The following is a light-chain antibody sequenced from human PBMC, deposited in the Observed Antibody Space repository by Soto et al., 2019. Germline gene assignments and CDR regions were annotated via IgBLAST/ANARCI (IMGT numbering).Light chain of an antibody. J-gene: IGLJ2*01. CDR1: SSGGVIYNL. Sequence: QSVLTQPASVSGSPGQSITISCTVTSSGGVIYNLVSWYQQHPGKAPKLILYEGDKRPSGVSNRFSGSKSDNTASLTISGLQAEDEADYHCSSYGVGSKHVGFAGGTKVTVL. CDR3: SSYGVGSKHVG. CDR2: EGD. V-gene: IGLV2-23*01.